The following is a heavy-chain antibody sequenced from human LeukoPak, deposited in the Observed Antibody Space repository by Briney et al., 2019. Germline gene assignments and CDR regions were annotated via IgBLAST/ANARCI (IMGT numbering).Heavy chain of an antibody. D-gene: IGHD5-24*01. CDR1: GGTFITYA. CDR2: IIPIFGTA. V-gene: IGHV1-69*06. Sequence: SVTVSFKASGGTFITYAISWVRQAPGQGLEWMGGIIPIFGTANYAQKFQGRVTITADKSTSTAYMELSSLRSEDTAVYYCARDRNSGEMATITDYWGQGTLVTVSS. CDR3: ARDRNSGEMATITDY. J-gene: IGHJ4*02.